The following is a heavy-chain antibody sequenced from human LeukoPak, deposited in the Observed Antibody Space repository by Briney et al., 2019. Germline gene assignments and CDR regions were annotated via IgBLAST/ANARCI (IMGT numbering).Heavy chain of an antibody. CDR3: ARYDSSGFYQYYFDY. J-gene: IGHJ4*02. V-gene: IGHV4-59*01. CDR2: IFYSGYT. CDR1: GGSISTYW. D-gene: IGHD3-22*01. Sequence: SETLSLTCSVPGGSISTYWWSWIRQSPGKGLEWIGNIFYSGYTNYNPSLRSRVTISVDTSKKQFSLKLTSVTAADTAVYYCARYDSSGFYQYYFDYWGLGTLVTVSS.